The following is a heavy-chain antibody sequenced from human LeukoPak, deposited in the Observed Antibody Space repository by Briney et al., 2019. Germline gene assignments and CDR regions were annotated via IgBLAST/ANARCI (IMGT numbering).Heavy chain of an antibody. CDR3: AREAGAPSFRPLDC. J-gene: IGHJ4*02. CDR1: GGSISNYY. CDR2: ISNSGST. V-gene: IGHV4-4*07. Sequence: SETLSLTCTVSGGSISNYYWSWIRQPAGKGLEWIGRISNSGSTNYNLVHKSRVTMSVDTSKNQFSVRLSSVTAADTAMYYCAREAGAPSFRPLDCWGQGVLVSVSS. D-gene: IGHD1-26*01.